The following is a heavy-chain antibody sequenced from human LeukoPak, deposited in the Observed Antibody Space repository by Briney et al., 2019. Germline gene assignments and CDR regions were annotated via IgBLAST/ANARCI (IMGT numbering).Heavy chain of an antibody. Sequence: GGSLRLSCAASAFTFITYGMHWVRQAPGKGLEWVAFIRYDGSDKYYADSVKGRFTISRDNSKNTLYLQMNSLRAEDTAVYYCARGGSYLSAFDIWGQGTMVTVSS. CDR2: IRYDGSDK. CDR3: ARGGSYLSAFDI. CDR1: AFTFITYG. V-gene: IGHV3-30*02. D-gene: IGHD1-26*01. J-gene: IGHJ3*02.